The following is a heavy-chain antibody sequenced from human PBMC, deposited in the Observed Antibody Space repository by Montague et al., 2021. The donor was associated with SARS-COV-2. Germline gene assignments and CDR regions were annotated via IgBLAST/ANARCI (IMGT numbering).Heavy chain of an antibody. CDR2: IYASGST. J-gene: IGHJ4*02. D-gene: IGHD3-16*01. CDR3: VRDGGNWYYFDY. V-gene: IGHV4-4*07. CDR1: GVSITSYY. Sequence: SETLSLTCSISGVSITSYYWSWVRQPAGKGLEWIGHIYASGSTNYSPSLKSRVRLSIDNPKNQFSLKLESPTAADTAVYYCVRDGGNWYYFDYWGQGALVTVSS.